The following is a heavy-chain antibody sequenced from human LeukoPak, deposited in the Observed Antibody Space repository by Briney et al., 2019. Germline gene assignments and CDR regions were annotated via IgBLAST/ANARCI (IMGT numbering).Heavy chain of an antibody. CDR3: ARAGYYFDY. J-gene: IGHJ4*02. CDR2: ISGSGGST. D-gene: IGHD3-9*01. V-gene: IGHV3-23*01. Sequence: GGSLRLSCAASGFTFSNYAMSWVRQAPGKGLEWVSAISGSGGSTYSADSVKGRFTISRDNARNSLYLQMNSLRAEDTAVYYCARAGYYFDYWGQGTLVTVSS. CDR1: GFTFSNYA.